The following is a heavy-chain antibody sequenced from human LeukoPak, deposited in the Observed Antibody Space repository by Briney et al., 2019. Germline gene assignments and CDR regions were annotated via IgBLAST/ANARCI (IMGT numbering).Heavy chain of an antibody. J-gene: IGHJ4*02. CDR2: ISYDGSYK. D-gene: IGHD5-12*01. CDR3: AKGNNAYGTFDY. V-gene: IGHV3-30*18. CDR1: GFTFSCCG. Sequence: HPGGSLRLSCAASGFTFSCCGMHWVRQAPGKGLEWVAVISYDGSYKYYAESVKGRFTISRDNSKNTLYLQMTSLRAEDTALYYCAKGNNAYGTFDYWGQGTPVTVSS.